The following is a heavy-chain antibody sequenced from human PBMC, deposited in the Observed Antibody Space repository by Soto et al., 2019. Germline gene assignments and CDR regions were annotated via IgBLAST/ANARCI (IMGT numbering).Heavy chain of an antibody. CDR3: AKGPLVEGSGSYYFDY. CDR1: GFTFSSYG. J-gene: IGHJ4*02. D-gene: IGHD3-10*01. CDR2: ISYDGSNK. V-gene: IGHV3-30*18. Sequence: QVQLVESGGGVVQPGRSLRLSCAASGFTFSSYGMHWVRQAPGKGLEWVAVISYDGSNKYYADSVKGRFTISRDNSKNTLYLQMNSLRAEDTAVYYCAKGPLVEGSGSYYFDYWGQGTLVTVSS.